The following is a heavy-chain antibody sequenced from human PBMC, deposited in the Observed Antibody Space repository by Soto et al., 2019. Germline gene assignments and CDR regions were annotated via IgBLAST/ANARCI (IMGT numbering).Heavy chain of an antibody. CDR3: ARDYNLADY. CDR1: GDSIRSGDYY. CDR2: IYYTGIT. D-gene: IGHD1-1*01. V-gene: IGHV4-30-4*01. J-gene: IGHJ4*02. Sequence: PSETLSLTCSVSGDSIRSGDYYWGWIRQPPGKGQEWIGYIYYTGITKYKPSHKRRLTISVDTSKNQFSRKVTSVTAAETAIYYCARDYNLADYWGQGTLVTVSS.